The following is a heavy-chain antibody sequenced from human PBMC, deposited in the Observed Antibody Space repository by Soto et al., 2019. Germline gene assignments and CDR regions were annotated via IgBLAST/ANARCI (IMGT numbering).Heavy chain of an antibody. D-gene: IGHD3-22*01. Sequence: PGESLKISCKGSGYSFTSYWISWVRQMPGKGLEWMGRIDPSDSYTNYSPSFQGHVTISADKSISTAYLQWSSLKASDTAMYYRAAHPYRLGTNSSGSLNSSYYGMDVWGQGTTVTVSS. CDR2: IDPSDSYT. CDR3: AAHPYRLGTNSSGSLNSSYYGMDV. V-gene: IGHV5-10-1*01. CDR1: GYSFTSYW. J-gene: IGHJ6*02.